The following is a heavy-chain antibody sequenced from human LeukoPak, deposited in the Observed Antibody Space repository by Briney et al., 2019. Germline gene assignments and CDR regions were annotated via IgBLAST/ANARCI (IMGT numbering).Heavy chain of an antibody. Sequence: PSETLSLTCAVSGGSISSGGYSWSWIRQPPGKGLEWIGYIYHSGSTYYNPSLKSRVTISVDRSKNQFSLKLSSVTAADTAVYYCARGLNRLVDYWGQGTLVTVPS. J-gene: IGHJ4*02. CDR1: GGSISSGGYS. D-gene: IGHD2-21*01. CDR3: ARGLNRLVDY. CDR2: IYHSGST. V-gene: IGHV4-30-2*01.